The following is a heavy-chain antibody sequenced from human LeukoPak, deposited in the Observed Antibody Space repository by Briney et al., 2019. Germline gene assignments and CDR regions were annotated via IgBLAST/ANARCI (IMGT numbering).Heavy chain of an antibody. D-gene: IGHD3-10*01. CDR2: INHSGST. CDR3: ARGGAPKMVRGGHHFDH. Sequence: SETLSLTCAVYGGSFSGYYWSWIRQPPGKGLEWIGEINHSGSTNYNPSLKSRVTISVDTSKNQFSLKLSSVTAADTAVYYRARGGAPKMVRGGHHFDHLGQGTLVTVSS. J-gene: IGHJ4*01. CDR1: GGSFSGYY. V-gene: IGHV4-34*01.